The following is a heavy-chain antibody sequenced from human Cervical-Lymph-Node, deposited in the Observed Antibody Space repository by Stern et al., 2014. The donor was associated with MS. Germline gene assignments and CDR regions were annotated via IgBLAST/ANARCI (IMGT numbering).Heavy chain of an antibody. Sequence: QVQLVESGGGVVRPGGSLRLACAASGFTFSSYGMQWVRQAPGKGLEGGAVIWYDGSNKYYADSVKGRFTISRDNSKNTLYLQMNSLRAEDTAVYYCARPYSNYDETYFDYWGQGTLVTVSS. J-gene: IGHJ4*02. D-gene: IGHD4-11*01. CDR1: GFTFSSYG. V-gene: IGHV3-33*01. CDR3: ARPYSNYDETYFDY. CDR2: IWYDGSNK.